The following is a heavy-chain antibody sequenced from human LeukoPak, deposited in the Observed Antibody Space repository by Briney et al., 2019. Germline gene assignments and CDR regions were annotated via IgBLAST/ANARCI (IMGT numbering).Heavy chain of an antibody. CDR3: ARRGGSSDMVYYYHYMDG. CDR2: ISGSGINT. D-gene: IGHD6-6*01. V-gene: IGHV3-21*01. J-gene: IGHJ6*03. Sequence: GGSLRLSCAASAFTFSDYSMNWIRQAPGKGLEWVSSISGSGINTYYVDSVKGRFTISRDNAKNSLYLQMNILRAEDTAVYYCARRGGSSDMVYYYHYMDGWGKGTTVTDSS. CDR1: AFTFSDYS.